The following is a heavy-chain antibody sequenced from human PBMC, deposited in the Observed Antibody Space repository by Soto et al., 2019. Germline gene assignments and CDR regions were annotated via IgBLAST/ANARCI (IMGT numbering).Heavy chain of an antibody. CDR1: GGSNIRDGYY. CDR2: ISYSGSS. D-gene: IGHD2-2*01. J-gene: IGHJ4*02. V-gene: IGHV4-31*03. Sequence: SETLSLTCTVSGGSNIRDGYYWSWIRQHPGKGLEWIAYISYSGSSYSNPSLKSRVTISADTSKNQFSLRLTSVTAADTAVYFCARATPAGSADFWGQGTLVTV. CDR3: ARATPAGSADF.